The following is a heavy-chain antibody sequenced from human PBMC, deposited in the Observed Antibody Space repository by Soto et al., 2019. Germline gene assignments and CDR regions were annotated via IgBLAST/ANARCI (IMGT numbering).Heavy chain of an antibody. CDR2: IYWDDDK. CDR1: GFSLSTSGVG. D-gene: IGHD5-18*01. V-gene: IGHV2-5*02. Sequence: QITLKESGPTLVKPTQTLTLTCTFSGFSLSTSGVGVGWIRQPPGKALEWLALIYWDDDKRYSPSLKSRLTITKDTSKNQVVLTMTNMDPVDTATYYCAHNSRVTAMASMTFDYWGQGTLVTVSS. CDR3: AHNSRVTAMASMTFDY. J-gene: IGHJ4*02.